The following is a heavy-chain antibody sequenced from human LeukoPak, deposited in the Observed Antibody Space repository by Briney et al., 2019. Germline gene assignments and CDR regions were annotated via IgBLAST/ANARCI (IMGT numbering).Heavy chain of an antibody. Sequence: PGRSLRLSCAASGITFSSYGMHWVRQAPGKGLEWVAVIWYDGSNKYYADSVKGRFTISRDNSKNTLYLQMNSLRAEDTAVYYCAKALYGGYNSYYFDYWGQGTLVTVSS. D-gene: IGHD5-24*01. CDR3: AKALYGGYNSYYFDY. CDR1: GITFSSYG. V-gene: IGHV3-33*06. CDR2: IWYDGSNK. J-gene: IGHJ4*02.